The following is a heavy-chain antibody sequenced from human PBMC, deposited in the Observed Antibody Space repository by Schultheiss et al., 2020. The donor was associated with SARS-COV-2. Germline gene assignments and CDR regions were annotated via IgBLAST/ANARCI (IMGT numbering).Heavy chain of an antibody. D-gene: IGHD3-10*01. CDR1: GFTFSSYG. J-gene: IGHJ5*02. CDR3: ARDPPTMVRGVEVP. Sequence: GGSLRLSCAASGFTFSSYGMHWVRQAPGKGLEWVSYISSSGSTIYYADSVKGRFTISRDNAKNSLYLQMNSLRAEDTAVYYCARDPPTMVRGVEVPWGQGTLVTVSS. CDR2: ISSSGSTI. V-gene: IGHV3-48*01.